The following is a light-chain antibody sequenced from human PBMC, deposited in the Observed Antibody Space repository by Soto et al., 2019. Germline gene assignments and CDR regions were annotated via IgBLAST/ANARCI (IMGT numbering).Light chain of an antibody. CDR2: GNT. CDR3: QSYGSSLGANDV. V-gene: IGLV1-40*01. CDR1: SSNLGAGYD. J-gene: IGLJ1*01. Sequence: QSVLTQPPSVSGAPGQRVTISCTGSSSNLGAGYDVHWYQQLPGTAPKLLIYGNTDRPSGVPDRFSGSKSGTSASLAITGLQAEDEADYFCQSYGSSLGANDVLGTGTKVTVL.